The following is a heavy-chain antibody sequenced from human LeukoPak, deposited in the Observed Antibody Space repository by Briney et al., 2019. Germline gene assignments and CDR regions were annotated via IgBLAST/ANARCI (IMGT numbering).Heavy chain of an antibody. CDR1: GGTFSSYA. D-gene: IGHD6-13*01. J-gene: IGHJ4*02. Sequence: SVKVSCKASGGTFSSYAISWVRQAPGQGLEWMGRIIPILGIANYAQKFQGRVTITADKSTSTAYMELSSLRSEDTAVYYCARDLTSLAAAVAGDYWGQGTLVTVSS. V-gene: IGHV1-69*04. CDR2: IIPILGIA. CDR3: ARDLTSLAAAVAGDY.